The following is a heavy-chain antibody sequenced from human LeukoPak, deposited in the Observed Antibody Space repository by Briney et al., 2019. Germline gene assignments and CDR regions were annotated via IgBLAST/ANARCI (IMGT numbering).Heavy chain of an antibody. CDR2: ISYDGSNK. J-gene: IGHJ4*02. V-gene: IGHV3-30-3*01. D-gene: IGHD3-3*01. CDR1: GFTFSSYA. Sequence: GGSLRLSCAASGFTFSSYAMHWVRQAPGKGLEGVAVISYDGSNKYYADSVKGRFTISRDNSKNTLYLQMNSLRAEDTAVYYCARVPVTIFGVVRSFDYWGQGTLVTVSS. CDR3: ARVPVTIFGVVRSFDY.